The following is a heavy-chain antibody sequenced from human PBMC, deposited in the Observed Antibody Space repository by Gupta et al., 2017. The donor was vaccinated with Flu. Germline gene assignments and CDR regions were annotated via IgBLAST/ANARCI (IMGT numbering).Heavy chain of an antibody. CDR2: IKEDGSQT. V-gene: IGHV3-7*01. CDR1: RFTFNTYW. J-gene: IGHJ6*02. CDR3: TRDRKPTKRNDYYGVDV. Sequence: EVHLVESGGGLVQPGGSLRLSCTASRFTFNTYWMSWARQAPGKGLEWLAHIKEDGSQTNYVDPVKGRFTISRDNAKNSVYLQLNSLRVEDTAVYYCTRDRKPTKRNDYYGVDVWGQGTTVTVSS.